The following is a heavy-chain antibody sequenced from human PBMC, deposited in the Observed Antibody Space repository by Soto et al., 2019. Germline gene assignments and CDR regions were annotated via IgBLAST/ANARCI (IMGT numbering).Heavy chain of an antibody. CDR1: GYSFTSYW. Sequence: GESLKISCKGSGYSFTSYWIGWVRQMPGKGLEWMGIIYPGDSDTRYSPSFQGQVTISADKSISTAYLQWSSLKASDTAMYYCERIIVQKRDGLRWFDTWGQGTLATVSS. J-gene: IGHJ5*02. D-gene: IGHD6-25*01. CDR2: IYPGDSDT. CDR3: ERIIVQKRDGLRWFDT. V-gene: IGHV5-51*01.